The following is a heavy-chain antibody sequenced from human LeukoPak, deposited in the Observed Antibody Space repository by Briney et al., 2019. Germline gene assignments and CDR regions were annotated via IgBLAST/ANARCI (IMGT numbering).Heavy chain of an antibody. V-gene: IGHV3-23*01. CDR3: AKDSGDYPHYHYGMDV. CDR1: GFIFRFYA. J-gene: IGHJ6*02. D-gene: IGHD4-17*01. CDR2: ISKSGDST. Sequence: GGSLRLSCAASGFIFRFYAMSWVRQAPVKGLEWISSISKSGDSTYNADSVKGRVSISRDNSKNTLYLQMNSLRVDDAAVYFCAKDSGDYPHYHYGMDVWGQGTTVTVSS.